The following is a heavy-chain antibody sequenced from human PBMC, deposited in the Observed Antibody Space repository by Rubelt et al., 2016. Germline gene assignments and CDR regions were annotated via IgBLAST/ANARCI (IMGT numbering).Heavy chain of an antibody. J-gene: IGHJ5*02. Sequence: QVHLQQWGAGLLKPSETLSLTCAVYSGSFSGFYWSWIRQPPGKGLEWIGSLYYSGSTYYNPSLKSLVTISVEPSKNHFSRKLSSVTAADTAVYYCARWLTGRFDPWGQGTLVTVSS. D-gene: IGHD1-14*01. CDR2: LYYSGST. CDR3: ARWLTGRFDP. CDR1: SGSFSGFY. V-gene: IGHV4-34*01.